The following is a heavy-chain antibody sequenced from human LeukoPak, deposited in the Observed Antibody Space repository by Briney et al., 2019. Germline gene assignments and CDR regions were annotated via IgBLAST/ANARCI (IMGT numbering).Heavy chain of an antibody. CDR2: IIPIFGTA. V-gene: IGHV1-69*13. J-gene: IGHJ4*02. Sequence: SVKVSCKASGYTFTGYAISWVRQAPGQGLEWMGGIIPIFGTANYAQKFQGRVTITADESTSTAYMELSSLRSEDTAVYYCAIQTMGATFSYWGQGTLVTVSS. CDR1: GYTFTGYA. D-gene: IGHD1-26*01. CDR3: AIQTMGATFSY.